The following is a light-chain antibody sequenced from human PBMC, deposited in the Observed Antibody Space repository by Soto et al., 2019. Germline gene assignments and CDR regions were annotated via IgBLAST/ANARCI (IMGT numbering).Light chain of an antibody. CDR1: QSFSSSF. CDR3: QQYGSSPPWT. J-gene: IGKJ1*01. CDR2: GAS. V-gene: IGKV3-20*01. Sequence: IVLTQSPGTLSLSPGERATLSCRASQSFSSSFFAWYQQKPGQAPRLLIYGASSRATGIPDRFSGSGSGTDFTLTISRLEPEDFAVYYCQQYGSSPPWTFGQGTKVDIK.